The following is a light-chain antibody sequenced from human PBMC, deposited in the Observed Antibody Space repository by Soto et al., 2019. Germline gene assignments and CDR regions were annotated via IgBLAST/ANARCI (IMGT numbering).Light chain of an antibody. J-gene: IGLJ1*01. CDR1: SSNIGAGYD. CDR2: GDT. V-gene: IGLV1-40*01. CDR3: QSSDTSLSGSYV. Sequence: QSALPQPPSVSGAPGQRVTISCTGSSSNIGAGYDVHWYQQLPGTAPKLLIYGDTNRPSGVPDRFSGSKSGTSASLAITGLQAEDEADYYCQSSDTSLSGSYVFGTGTKVTVL.